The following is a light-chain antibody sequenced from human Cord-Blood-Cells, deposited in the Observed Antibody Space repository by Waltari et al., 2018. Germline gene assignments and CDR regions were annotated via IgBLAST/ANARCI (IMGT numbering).Light chain of an antibody. CDR2: SNN. V-gene: IGLV1-44*01. J-gene: IGLJ3*02. Sequence: QSVLTQPPSASGTPGQRVTISCSGSSSNIGSNTVNWYQQLPGTAPKLLIYSNNQRPSGVPDRFPGSKAGPSASLAISGLQSEDEADYYCAAWDDSLNGPVFGGGTKLTVL. CDR1: SSNIGSNT. CDR3: AAWDDSLNGPV.